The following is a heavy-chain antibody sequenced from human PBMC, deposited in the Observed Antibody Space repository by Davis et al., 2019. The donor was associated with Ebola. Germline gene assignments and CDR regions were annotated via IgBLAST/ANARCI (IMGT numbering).Heavy chain of an antibody. D-gene: IGHD3-3*01. CDR2: IYYSGST. V-gene: IGHV4-59*01. CDR3: ARDRFTGMDV. Sequence: SETLSLTCTVSGGSISSYYWSWIRQPPGKGLEWIGYIYYSGSTNYNPPLKSRVTISVDTSKNQFSLKLSSVTAADTAVYYCARDRFTGMDVWGQGTTVTVSS. J-gene: IGHJ6*02. CDR1: GGSISSYY.